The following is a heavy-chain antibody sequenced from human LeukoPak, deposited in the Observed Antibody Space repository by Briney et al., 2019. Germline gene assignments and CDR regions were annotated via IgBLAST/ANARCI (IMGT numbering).Heavy chain of an antibody. V-gene: IGHV4-61*01. CDR1: GGSVSSGSYC. D-gene: IGHD3-3*01. CDR2: IYYSGST. CDR3: ARAASDFWSGYYYYYMDV. Sequence: TETLSVTCTVSGGSVSSGSYCWSWVRQPPGKGLEWIGYIYYSGSTNYNPSLKSRVTISVDTSKNQFSLKLSSVTAADTAVYFCARAASDFWSGYYYYYMDVWGKGTTVTVSS. J-gene: IGHJ6*03.